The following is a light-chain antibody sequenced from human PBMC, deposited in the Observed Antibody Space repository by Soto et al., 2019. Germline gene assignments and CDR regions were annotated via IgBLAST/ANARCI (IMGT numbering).Light chain of an antibody. J-gene: IGKJ1*01. Sequence: AIQMIQSPSSLSASVGDRVTITCRASQGIRNDLGWYQQKPGKAPKLLIYAASSLQSGVPSRFSGSGSGTDFTLTISSLQPEDFATYYCLQDYNYPPWTFGQGTKVEIK. CDR2: AAS. CDR3: LQDYNYPPWT. CDR1: QGIRND. V-gene: IGKV1-6*01.